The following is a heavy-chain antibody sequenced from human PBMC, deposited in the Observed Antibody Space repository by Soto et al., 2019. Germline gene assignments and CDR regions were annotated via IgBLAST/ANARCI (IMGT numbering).Heavy chain of an antibody. V-gene: IGHV3-7*03. CDR3: ARDMVPSSGLNCYFDT. CDR1: GFALSRYW. J-gene: IGHJ5*02. D-gene: IGHD6-25*01. CDR2: IKQDSSET. Sequence: EVQLVESGGGLVQPGGSLRLSCAASGFALSRYWMSWVRQTPGKGLEWVANIKQDSSETHYVDSVRGRFTISRENAEDSLYLQMNSLRTEDTAVYYCARDMVPSSGLNCYFDTWGQGVLVTVTS.